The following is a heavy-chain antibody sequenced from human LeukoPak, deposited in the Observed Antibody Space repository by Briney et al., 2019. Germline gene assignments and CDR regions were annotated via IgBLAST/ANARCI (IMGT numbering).Heavy chain of an antibody. CDR2: INHSGST. CDR3: ARRGLRGSSGCYWFDP. V-gene: IGHV4-34*01. D-gene: IGHD6-19*01. Sequence: TSETQSLTCAVYGGSFSGYFWNWIRQPPGKGLEWIGEINHSGSTNYNPSLKSRVTILVDTSKNQFSLKLSSVTAADTAVYYCARRGLRGSSGCYWFDPWGQGTLVTVFS. J-gene: IGHJ5*02. CDR1: GGSFSGYF.